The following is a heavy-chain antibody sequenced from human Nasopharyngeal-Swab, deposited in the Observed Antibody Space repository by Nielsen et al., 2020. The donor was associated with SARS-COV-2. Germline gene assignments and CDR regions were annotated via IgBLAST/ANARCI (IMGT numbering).Heavy chain of an antibody. D-gene: IGHD6-13*01. Sequence: GGSLRLSCAASGFTFSTYAMSWVRQAPWRRLEWVSGIINSGGSTEYADSVKGRFTISRDNSRNTLFLQMNSLRAEDTAVYYCAKAHGNSWYSSLDYWGQGTLVTVSS. J-gene: IGHJ4*02. CDR2: IINSGGST. V-gene: IGHV3-23*01. CDR3: AKAHGNSWYSSLDY. CDR1: GFTFSTYA.